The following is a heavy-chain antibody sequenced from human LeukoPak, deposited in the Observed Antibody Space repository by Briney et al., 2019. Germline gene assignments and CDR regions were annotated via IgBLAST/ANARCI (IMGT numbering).Heavy chain of an antibody. CDR3: AKDRGGPAAFDI. V-gene: IGHV3-74*03. J-gene: IGHJ3*02. CDR1: GFTFSYYW. D-gene: IGHD3-16*01. Sequence: GGSLRLSCAASGFTFSYYWMHWVRQAPGKGLVWVARIKPDGTSTTYADSVKGRFTISRDNAKNTLYLQMNSLRVEDTAVYYCAKDRGGPAAFDIWGQGTMVTVSS. CDR2: IKPDGTST.